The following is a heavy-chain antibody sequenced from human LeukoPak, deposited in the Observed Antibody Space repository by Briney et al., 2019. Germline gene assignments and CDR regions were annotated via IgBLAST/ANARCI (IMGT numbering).Heavy chain of an antibody. J-gene: IGHJ4*02. V-gene: IGHV4-4*03. CDR1: GGSITSSSW. CDR2: ISNSGNA. CDR3: ASVPTKKWFANY. Sequence: PETLSLTCAISGGSITSSSWWSWVRQAPGKGLEWIGEISNSGNANYKASLKSRVTISVDKSKNQFSLKMNSVTAADTAVYYCASVPTKKWFANYWGQGTLVTVSS. D-gene: IGHD3-10*01.